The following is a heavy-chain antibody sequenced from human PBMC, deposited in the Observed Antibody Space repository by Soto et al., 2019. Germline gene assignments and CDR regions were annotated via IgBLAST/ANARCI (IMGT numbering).Heavy chain of an antibody. D-gene: IGHD1-1*01. V-gene: IGHV3-33*06. CDR2: IWSDGSEK. CDR1: GFHFRNYA. CDR3: VKDPSPTTGPTHGNWFDT. J-gene: IGHJ5*02. Sequence: FPSPSCAASGFHFRNYAMHWVRQAPGKGLEWVAVIWSDGSEKYYGASVKGRVTISRDNSKNTVSLQMNSLRVEDTAIYYCVKDPSPTTGPTHGNWFDTCGLGILVTV.